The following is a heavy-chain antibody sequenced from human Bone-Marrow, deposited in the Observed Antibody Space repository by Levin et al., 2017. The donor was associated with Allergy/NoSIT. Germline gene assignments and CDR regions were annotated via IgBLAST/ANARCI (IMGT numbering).Heavy chain of an antibody. Sequence: GESLKISCKASGYTFTSYDINWVRQATGQGLEWMGWMNPNSGNTGYAQKFQGRVTMTRNTSISTAYMELSSLRSEDTAVYYCARGPGAPRYGDTFYYYGMDVWGQGTTVTVSS. J-gene: IGHJ6*02. CDR1: GYTFTSYD. CDR2: MNPNSGNT. D-gene: IGHD4-17*01. CDR3: ARGPGAPRYGDTFYYYGMDV. V-gene: IGHV1-8*01.